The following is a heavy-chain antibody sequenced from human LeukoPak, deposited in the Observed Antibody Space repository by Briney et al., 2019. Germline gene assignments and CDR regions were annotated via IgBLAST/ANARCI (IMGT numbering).Heavy chain of an antibody. CDR2: ISSSSSYI. CDR1: GFTFSSYS. CDR3: ARDDPGYCSGGSCYSPDAFDI. D-gene: IGHD2-15*01. V-gene: IGHV3-21*01. Sequence: GGSLRLSCAASGFTFSSYSMNWVRQAPGKGLECVSSISSSSSYIYYADSVKGRFTISRDNAKNSLYLQMNSLRAEDTAVYYCARDDPGYCSGGSCYSPDAFDIWGQGTMVTVSS. J-gene: IGHJ3*02.